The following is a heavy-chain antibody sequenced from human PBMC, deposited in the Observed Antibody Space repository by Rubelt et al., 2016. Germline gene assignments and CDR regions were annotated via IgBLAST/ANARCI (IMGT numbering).Heavy chain of an antibody. J-gene: IGHJ4*02. V-gene: IGHV4-59*12. CDR3: ASSWYMVW. CDR1: DGSINNYY. CDR2: IFYSGST. D-gene: IGHD6-13*01. Sequence: QVQLQESGPGLVKPSETLSLTCTVSDGSINNYYWSWIRQPPGKGLEWIGYIFYSGSTNYTPSLKSRVTISVDTSKKQFSLKLTSGTAADSAVYYCASSWYMVWWGQGTRVTVSS.